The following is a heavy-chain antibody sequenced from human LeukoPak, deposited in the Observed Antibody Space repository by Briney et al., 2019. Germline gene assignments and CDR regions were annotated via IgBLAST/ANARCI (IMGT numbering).Heavy chain of an antibody. D-gene: IGHD3-3*01. J-gene: IGHJ4*02. CDR3: AKDQIFGVVTTTGYFGY. Sequence: GGSLRLSCAASGFTFSSYAMHWVRKAPGKGLEWVALISFDGSNDYYADSVKGRFAISRDNSKNTLYLQMNSLRVEDTAVYYCAKDQIFGVVTTTGYFGYWGQGTLVTVST. V-gene: IGHV3-30*09. CDR2: ISFDGSND. CDR1: GFTFSSYA.